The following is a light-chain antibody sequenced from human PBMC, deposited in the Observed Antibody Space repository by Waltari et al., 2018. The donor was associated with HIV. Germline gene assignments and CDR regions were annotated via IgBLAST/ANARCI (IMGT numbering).Light chain of an antibody. J-gene: IGLJ3*02. CDR3: AAWDDSLSGRV. CDR2: GSN. V-gene: IGLV1-47*01. Sequence: QSVLTQSPSASGTPGQRVTISCSGSSSNIGSNYVYWYQQIPGTAPKLLIYGSNKRPPRVPDRFSGSTSGTSASLAISGRRSEDEADYYCAAWDDSLSGRVFGGGTKLTVL. CDR1: SSNIGSNY.